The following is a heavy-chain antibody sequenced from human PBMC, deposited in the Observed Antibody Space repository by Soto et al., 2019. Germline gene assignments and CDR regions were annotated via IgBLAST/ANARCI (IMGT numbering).Heavy chain of an antibody. CDR3: ARQDCSSGNCQMDY. V-gene: IGHV4-39*01. J-gene: IGHJ4*02. Sequence: SETRCLSCCGSGGSISSGRNHWGWIRQPPGKGLEWIGSIYYSGSLYYYYNPSLKSRVTISVDTSKNQFSLKLSSVTAADTAVYYCARQDCSSGNCQMDYWGQGTLVTVS. CDR1: GGSISSGRNH. D-gene: IGHD2-15*01. CDR2: IYYSGSLYY.